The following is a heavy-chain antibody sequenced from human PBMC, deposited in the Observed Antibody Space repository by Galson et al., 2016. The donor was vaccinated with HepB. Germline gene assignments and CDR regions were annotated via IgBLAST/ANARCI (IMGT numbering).Heavy chain of an antibody. J-gene: IGHJ6*02. V-gene: IGHV2-5*02. CDR2: IYWDDDK. CDR3: AHSRVGATGDYYYGMDV. D-gene: IGHD1-26*01. CDR1: GFSLSTSGVG. Sequence: PALVKPTQTLTLTCTFSGFSLSTSGVGVGWIRQSPGKALEWLALIYWDDDKRYSPSLKIRLTITKDTSKNQVVLIMTNMDPVDTATYYCAHSRVGATGDYYYGMDVWGQGTTVTVSS.